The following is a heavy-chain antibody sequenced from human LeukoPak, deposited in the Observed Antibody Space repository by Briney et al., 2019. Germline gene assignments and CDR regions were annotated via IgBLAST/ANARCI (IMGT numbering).Heavy chain of an antibody. D-gene: IGHD5-12*01. CDR1: GFTFTSSA. Sequence: ASVKVSCKASGFTFTSSAMQWVRQARGQLLEWIGWIVVGSGNTNYAQKFQERVTITRDMSTSTAYMELSSLRSEDTAVYYCAAGHGATPSVFWGQGTLVTVSS. CDR3: AAGHGATPSVF. V-gene: IGHV1-58*02. CDR2: IVVGSGNT. J-gene: IGHJ4*02.